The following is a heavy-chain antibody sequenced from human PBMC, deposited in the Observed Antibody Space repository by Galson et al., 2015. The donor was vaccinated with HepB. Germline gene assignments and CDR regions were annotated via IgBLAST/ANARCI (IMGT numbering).Heavy chain of an antibody. CDR2: ISGSGVSA. CDR1: GFTFSSYA. Sequence: SLRLSCAASGFTFSSYAMSWVRQAPGKGLEWVPGISGSGVSAYYADSVKGRFTISKDTSKHTLYLQMNSLRGDDTALYYCAKGWYNYGYYDYWGQGTLVTVSS. CDR3: AKGWYNYGYYDY. V-gene: IGHV3-23*01. D-gene: IGHD5-18*01. J-gene: IGHJ4*02.